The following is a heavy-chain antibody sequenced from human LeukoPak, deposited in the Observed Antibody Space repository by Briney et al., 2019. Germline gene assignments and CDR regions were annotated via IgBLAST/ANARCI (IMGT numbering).Heavy chain of an antibody. J-gene: IGHJ4*02. D-gene: IGHD1-7*01. V-gene: IGHV1-2*02. Sequence: ASVKVSCTASGYTFTGYYMHWLRQAPGQGLEWMGWINPNSGGANYAQKFQGRVTMTRDTSISTAYVELSRLRSDDTAVYYCATATGTTEYYFDYWGQGTLVTVSS. CDR1: GYTFTGYY. CDR2: INPNSGGA. CDR3: ATATGTTEYYFDY.